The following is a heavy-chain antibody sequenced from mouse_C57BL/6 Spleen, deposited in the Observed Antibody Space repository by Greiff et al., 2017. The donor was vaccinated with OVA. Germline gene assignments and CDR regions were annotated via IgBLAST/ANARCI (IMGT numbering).Heavy chain of an antibody. V-gene: IGHV1-52*01. J-gene: IGHJ2*01. CDR2: IDPSDSET. CDR1: GYTFTSYW. CDR3: ARWVSTVVGFDY. D-gene: IGHD1-1*01. Sequence: QVQLQQPGAELVRPGSSVKLSCKASGYTFTSYWMHWVKQRPIQGLEWIGNIDPSDSETHYNQKFKDKATLTVDKSSSTAYMQLSILTSEDSAVYYCARWVSTVVGFDYWGQGTTLTVSS.